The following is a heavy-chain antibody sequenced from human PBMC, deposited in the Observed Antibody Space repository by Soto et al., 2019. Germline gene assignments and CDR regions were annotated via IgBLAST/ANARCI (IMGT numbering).Heavy chain of an antibody. D-gene: IGHD2-15*01. J-gene: IGHJ4*02. Sequence: GGSLRLSCAASGFTFSSYGMHWVRQAPGKGLEWVAVISYDGSNKYYADSVKGRFTISRDNSKNTLYLQMNSLRADDTAVYYCAKDDVEFCSGGSCYKFDYWGQGTLVTVSS. CDR1: GFTFSSYG. CDR2: ISYDGSNK. CDR3: AKDDVEFCSGGSCYKFDY. V-gene: IGHV3-30*18.